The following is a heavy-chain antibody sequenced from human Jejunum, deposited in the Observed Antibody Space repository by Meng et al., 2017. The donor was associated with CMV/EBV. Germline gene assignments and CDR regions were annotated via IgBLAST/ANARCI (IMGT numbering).Heavy chain of an antibody. J-gene: IGHJ4*02. Sequence: SGFELKDYRMGCVRRAPGRELEWVTGFGGIDGATFYADSVEGRFSVSRDNSMSALYLEMNSLRAEDTAVYYCAKDGSRSSSWQRFDSWGQGTLVTVSS. D-gene: IGHD6-13*01. CDR3: AKDGSRSSSWQRFDS. V-gene: IGHV3-23*01. CDR2: FGGIDGAT. CDR1: GFELKDYR.